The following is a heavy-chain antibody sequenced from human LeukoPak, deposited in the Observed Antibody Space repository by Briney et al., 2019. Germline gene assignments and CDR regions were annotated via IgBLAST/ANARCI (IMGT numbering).Heavy chain of an antibody. J-gene: IGHJ5*02. D-gene: IGHD3-10*01. CDR2: MNPNSGNT. Sequence: GASVKVSCKASGYTFTSYDINWVRQATGQGLEWMGWMNPNSGNTGYAQKFQGRVTMTRNTSISTAYMELSSLRSEDTAVYYCARGDYGSGSYYSNWFDPWGQGTLVTVSS. CDR3: ARGDYGSGSYYSNWFDP. V-gene: IGHV1-8*01. CDR1: GYTFTSYD.